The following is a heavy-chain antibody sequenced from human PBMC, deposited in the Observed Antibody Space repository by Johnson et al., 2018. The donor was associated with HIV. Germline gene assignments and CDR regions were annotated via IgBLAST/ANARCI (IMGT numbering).Heavy chain of an antibody. J-gene: IGHJ3*02. CDR1: GFTFSSYD. D-gene: IGHD6-13*01. V-gene: IGHV3-13*01. Sequence: VQLVESGGGLVQPGGSLRLSCAASGFTFSSYDMHWVRQATGKGLEWVSAIGTAGDTYYPGSVKGRFTISRENAKNSLYLQMNSLRAEDTAVYYCARDRIAAAGHDAFDIWCQGTMVTVSS. CDR3: ARDRIAAAGHDAFDI. CDR2: IGTAGDT.